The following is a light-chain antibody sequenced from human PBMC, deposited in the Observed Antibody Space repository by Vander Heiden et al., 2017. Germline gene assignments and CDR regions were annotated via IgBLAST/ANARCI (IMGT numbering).Light chain of an antibody. V-gene: IGKV1-39*01. J-gene: IGKJ4*01. CDR1: QTISNF. CDR2: AAS. Sequence: DIQMTQSPSSLSASVGDRVTITCRASQTISNFLNWYQQKPGKAPKLLIYAASNLQSGVPSRFSGSGSGTDFTLTISSLQTEDFATYYCQQSYSTLTFGGGTKVEIK. CDR3: QQSYSTLT.